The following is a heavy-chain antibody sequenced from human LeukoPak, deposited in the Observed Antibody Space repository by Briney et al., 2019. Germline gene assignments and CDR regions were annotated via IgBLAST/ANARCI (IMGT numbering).Heavy chain of an antibody. D-gene: IGHD3-22*01. CDR3: ARDGPYYDSSGSYFVY. Sequence: SVKVSCKASGGTFSSYAISWVRQAPGQGLEWMGGIIPIFGTANYAQKFQGRVTITTDESTSTAYMELSSLRSEDTAVYYCARDGPYYDSSGSYFVYWGQGTLVTVSS. J-gene: IGHJ4*02. CDR1: GGTFSSYA. CDR2: IIPIFGTA. V-gene: IGHV1-69*05.